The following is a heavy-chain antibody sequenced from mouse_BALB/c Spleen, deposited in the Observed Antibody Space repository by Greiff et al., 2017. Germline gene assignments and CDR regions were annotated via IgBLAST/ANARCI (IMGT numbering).Heavy chain of an antibody. CDR2: ISYSGST. J-gene: IGHJ3*01. Sequence: EVKVEESGPGLVKPSQSLSLTCTVTGYSITSDYAWNWIRQFPGNKLEWMGYISYSGSTSYNPSLKSRISITRDTSKNQFFLQLNSVTTEDTATYYCARTGDYAWFAYWGQGTLVTVSA. D-gene: IGHD2-4*01. CDR1: GYSITSDYA. V-gene: IGHV3-2*02. CDR3: ARTGDYAWFAY.